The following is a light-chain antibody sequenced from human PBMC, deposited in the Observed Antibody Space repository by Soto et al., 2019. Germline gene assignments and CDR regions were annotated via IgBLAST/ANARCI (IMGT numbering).Light chain of an antibody. CDR3: QQSNRFPLT. Sequence: DIQMTQSPSSVSASVGDRVTITCRASQGISTWLAWYQQKPGKAPQLLIYAESNLQSGVPARFSGSRSGTDFTLTISSLQPEDFATYYCQQSNRFPLTFGGGTKVGIK. V-gene: IGKV1D-12*01. CDR2: AES. CDR1: QGISTW. J-gene: IGKJ4*01.